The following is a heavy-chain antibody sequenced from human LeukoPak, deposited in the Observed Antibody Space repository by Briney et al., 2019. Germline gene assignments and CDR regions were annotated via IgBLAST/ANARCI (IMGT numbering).Heavy chain of an antibody. J-gene: IGHJ4*02. CDR3: ARVPYFGSSREIVDY. V-gene: IGHV4-59*01. Sequence: SETLSLTCTVSGGSISSYYWSWIRQPPGRGLEWIGYIYYSGSTNYNPSLKSRVTISVDTSKNQFSLKLSSVTAADTAVYYCARVPYFGSSREIVDYWGQGTLVTVSS. CDR2: IYYSGST. D-gene: IGHD6-6*01. CDR1: GGSISSYY.